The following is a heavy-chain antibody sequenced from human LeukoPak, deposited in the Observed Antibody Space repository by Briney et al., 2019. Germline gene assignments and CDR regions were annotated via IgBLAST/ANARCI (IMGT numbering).Heavy chain of an antibody. D-gene: IGHD1-26*01. CDR2: IFYSGNT. Sequence: SETLSLTCAVSGGSFFGYHWNWIRQPPGKGLEWIGYIFYSGNTIYNPSLKSRVTISVDTSKNHFSLRLRSVTAADTAVYYCARLAAISGSDYPDDWGQGTLVTVSS. CDR3: ARLAAISGSDYPDD. V-gene: IGHV4-59*08. CDR1: GGSFFGYH. J-gene: IGHJ4*02.